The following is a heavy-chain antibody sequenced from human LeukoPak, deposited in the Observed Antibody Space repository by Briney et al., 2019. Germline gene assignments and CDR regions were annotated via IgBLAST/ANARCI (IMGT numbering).Heavy chain of an antibody. CDR3: ARVWRGTYYYDSSGYLSPYYYGMDV. V-gene: IGHV4-34*01. CDR1: GGSFSGYY. D-gene: IGHD3-22*01. J-gene: IGHJ6*02. CDR2: INHIGST. Sequence: PSETLSLTCAVYGGSFSGYYWSWIRQPPGKGLEWIGEINHIGSTNYNPSLKSRVTISVDKSKNQFSLKLSSVTAADTAVYYCARVWRGTYYYDSSGYLSPYYYGMDVWGQGTTVTVSS.